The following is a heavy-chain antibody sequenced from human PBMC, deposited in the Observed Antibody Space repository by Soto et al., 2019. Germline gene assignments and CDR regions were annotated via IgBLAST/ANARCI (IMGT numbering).Heavy chain of an antibody. CDR1: GFTFSDYY. J-gene: IGHJ6*03. D-gene: IGHD2-2*01. V-gene: IGHV3-11*01. Sequence: GGSLRLSCAASGFTFSDYYMSWIRQAPGKGLEWVSYISSSGSTIYYADSVKGRFTISRDSAKNSLYLQMNSLRAEDTAVYYCARQRKYQLLFDYYYMDVWGKGTTVTVSS. CDR2: ISSSGSTI. CDR3: ARQRKYQLLFDYYYMDV.